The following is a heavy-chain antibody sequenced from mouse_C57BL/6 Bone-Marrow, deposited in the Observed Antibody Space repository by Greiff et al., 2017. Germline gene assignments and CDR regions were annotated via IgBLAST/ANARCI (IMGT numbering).Heavy chain of an antibody. Sequence: QVQLQQPGAELVQPGASVKLSCKASGYTFTSYWMQWVKQRPGQGLEWIGEIDPSDSYTNYNQKFKGKATLTVDTSSSTAYMQLSSLTSEDSAVYYCARWGMAPFDYWGQGTTLTVSS. CDR1: GYTFTSYW. CDR3: ARWGMAPFDY. J-gene: IGHJ2*01. V-gene: IGHV1-50*01. D-gene: IGHD2-3*01. CDR2: IDPSDSYT.